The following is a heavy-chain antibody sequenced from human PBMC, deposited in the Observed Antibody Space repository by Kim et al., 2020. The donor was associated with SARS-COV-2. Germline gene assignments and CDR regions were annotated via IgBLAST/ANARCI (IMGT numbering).Heavy chain of an antibody. CDR1: GGSFSGYY. CDR2: INHSGST. CDR3: ARGRAIRIAFDI. V-gene: IGHV4-34*01. D-gene: IGHD4-17*01. J-gene: IGHJ3*02. Sequence: SETLSLTCAVYGGSFSGYYWSWIRQPPGKGLEWIGEINHSGSTNYNPSLKSRVTISVDTSKNQFSLKLSSVTAADTAVYYCARGRAIRIAFDIWGQGTMVTVSS.